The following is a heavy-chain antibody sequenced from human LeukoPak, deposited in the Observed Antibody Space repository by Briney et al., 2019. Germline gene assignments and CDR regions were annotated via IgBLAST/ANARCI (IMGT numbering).Heavy chain of an antibody. CDR3: ARCPPLTTVTTLYNWFDP. J-gene: IGHJ5*02. D-gene: IGHD4-17*01. Sequence: ASVKVSCKASGYTFTSYDINWVRQATGQGLEWMGWMNPNSGNTGYAQKFQGRVTMTRNTSISTAYMELSSLRSEDTAVYYCARCPPLTTVTTLYNWFDPWGRGTLVTVSS. V-gene: IGHV1-8*01. CDR1: GYTFTSYD. CDR2: MNPNSGNT.